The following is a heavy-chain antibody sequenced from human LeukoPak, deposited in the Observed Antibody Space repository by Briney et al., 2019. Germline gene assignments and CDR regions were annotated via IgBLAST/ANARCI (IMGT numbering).Heavy chain of an antibody. CDR3: ARRAGAYSHPYDY. V-gene: IGHV3-53*01. J-gene: IGHJ4*02. Sequence: GGSLRLSCTVSGFTVSSNSMSWVRQAPGKGLEWVSFNYSDNTHYSDSVKGRFTISRDNSKNTLYLQMNSLRAEDTAVYYCARRAGAYSHPYDYWGQGTLVTVSS. CDR2: NYSDNT. CDR1: GFTVSSNS. D-gene: IGHD4/OR15-4a*01.